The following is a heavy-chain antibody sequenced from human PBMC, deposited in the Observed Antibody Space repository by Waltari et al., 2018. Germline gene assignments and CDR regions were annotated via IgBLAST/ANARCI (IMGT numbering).Heavy chain of an antibody. CDR2: IIPILGIA. Sequence: QVQLVQSGAEVKKPGSSVKVSCKTSGGTFSSYAITWVRQAPGQGLEWMGGIIPILGIANYAQKFQGRVTITADESTSTAYMELSSLRSEDTAVYYCAGTYYDFWSGPAPAFDIWGQGTMVTVSS. CDR3: AGTYYDFWSGPAPAFDI. J-gene: IGHJ3*02. V-gene: IGHV1-69*04. CDR1: GGTFSSYA. D-gene: IGHD3-3*01.